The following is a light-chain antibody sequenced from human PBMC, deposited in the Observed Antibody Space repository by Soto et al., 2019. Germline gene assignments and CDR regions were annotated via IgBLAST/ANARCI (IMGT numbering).Light chain of an antibody. V-gene: IGKV1-5*03. CDR1: QNIDMY. CDR3: QHYKSYSEA. J-gene: IGKJ1*01. Sequence: MNRYTFFLGEFVGGTGPLTCRASQNIDMYLNWYQQKPGKAPRVLIYKASTLKSGVPSRFSGSGSGTEFTLTISSLQPDDFAPYYCQHYKSYSEAFGQGTKVDIK. CDR2: KAS.